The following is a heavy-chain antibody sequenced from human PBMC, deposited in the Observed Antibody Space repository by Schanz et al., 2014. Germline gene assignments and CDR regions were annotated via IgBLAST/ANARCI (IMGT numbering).Heavy chain of an antibody. V-gene: IGHV3-7*01. CDR1: GFTFSSYN. J-gene: IGHJ3*01. Sequence: EVQLVESGGGLVRPGDSLRLSCAASGFTFSSYNINWVRQAPGKGLEWVANIKQDGSEKYYVDSVRGRFTISRDNARDSLFLRMNSLRAEDPAVYYCARYPRILGAFDVWGQGTVVAVS. D-gene: IGHD3-16*01. CDR2: IKQDGSEK. CDR3: ARYPRILGAFDV.